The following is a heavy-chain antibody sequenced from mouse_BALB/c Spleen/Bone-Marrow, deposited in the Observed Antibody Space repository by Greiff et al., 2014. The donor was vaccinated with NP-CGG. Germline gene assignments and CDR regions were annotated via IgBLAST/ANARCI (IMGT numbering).Heavy chain of an antibody. CDR1: GFTFTDYY. V-gene: IGHV7-3*02. D-gene: IGHD4-1*01. CDR3: ARLGRGYFDY. Sequence: EVQVVESGGGLVRPGGSLRLSCATSGFTFTDYYMNWVRQPPGKALEWLGFIRNKANGYTTEYSASVKGRFTISRDNSQSILYLQMNILRAEDSATYYCARLGRGYFDYWGQGTTLTVSS. J-gene: IGHJ2*01. CDR2: IRNKANGYTT.